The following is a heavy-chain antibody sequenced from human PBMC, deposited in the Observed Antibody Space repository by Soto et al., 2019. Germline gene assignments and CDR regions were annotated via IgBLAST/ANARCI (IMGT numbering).Heavy chain of an antibody. CDR1: GFTFNHHW. V-gene: IGHV3-74*01. CDR2: INTDGSDT. CDR3: ARDTFGLSY. J-gene: IGHJ4*02. Sequence: EVRLLQSGGGLVQPGGSLRLSCAASGFTFNHHWMHWVRQAPGKGLVWVSRINTDGSDTGYADSVRGRFTISRDNAKNTLYLQMSSLRAEDTAVYYCARDTFGLSYWGQGTLVTVSS. D-gene: IGHD3-10*01.